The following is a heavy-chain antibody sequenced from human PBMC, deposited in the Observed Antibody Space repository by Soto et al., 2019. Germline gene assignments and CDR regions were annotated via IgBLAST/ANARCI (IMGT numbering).Heavy chain of an antibody. V-gene: IGHV5-51*01. Sequence: GESLKISCKGSGYSFTSYWIGWVRQMPGKGLEWMGIIYPGDSETRYSPSFQGQVTISADQSINTAYLQWDSLKASDTAIYYCARPANTVADHFDLWGQGTPVTVSS. CDR1: GYSFTSYW. J-gene: IGHJ4*02. D-gene: IGHD4-17*01. CDR2: IYPGDSET. CDR3: ARPANTVADHFDL.